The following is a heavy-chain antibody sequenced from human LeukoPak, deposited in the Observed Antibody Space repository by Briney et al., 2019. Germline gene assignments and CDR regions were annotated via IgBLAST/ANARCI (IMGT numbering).Heavy chain of an antibody. D-gene: IGHD2-2*01. J-gene: IGHJ4*02. CDR3: ARDCGSTGCDY. Sequence: GGSLRLSCAASGFTFSAYWMHWVRQAPGKGLGWVSRISNDGSTTTYADSVRGRFTISRDNAKNTLYLQMNSLRAEDTAVYYCARDCGSTGCDYWGQGTLVTVSS. V-gene: IGHV3-74*01. CDR1: GFTFSAYW. CDR2: ISNDGSTT.